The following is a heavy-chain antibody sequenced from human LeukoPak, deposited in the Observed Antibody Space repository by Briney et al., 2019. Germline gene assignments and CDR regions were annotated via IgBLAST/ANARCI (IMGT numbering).Heavy chain of an antibody. Sequence: SETLSLTCTVSGGSISSYYWSWIRQPAGKGLEWIGRIYTSGSTNYNPSLKSRVTMSVDTSKNQFSLKLSSVTAADTAVYYCARESYYGSGSYLFDYWGQGTLVTVSS. V-gene: IGHV4-4*07. CDR2: IYTSGST. CDR1: GGSISSYY. CDR3: ARESYYGSGSYLFDY. D-gene: IGHD3-10*01. J-gene: IGHJ4*02.